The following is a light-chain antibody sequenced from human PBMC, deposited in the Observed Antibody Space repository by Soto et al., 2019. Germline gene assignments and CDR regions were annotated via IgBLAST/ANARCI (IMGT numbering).Light chain of an antibody. J-gene: IGKJ1*01. CDR3: QQYGSSRWT. V-gene: IGKV3-20*01. CDR2: GAS. Sequence: EIVLTQSPGTLSLSPGERATLSCRASQSVSSSYLAWYQQKPGQAPRLLIYGASSRATGIPERFSGSGSGTDFTLTIIRLEAEDFAVYYCQQYGSSRWTFGQGTKVEIK. CDR1: QSVSSSY.